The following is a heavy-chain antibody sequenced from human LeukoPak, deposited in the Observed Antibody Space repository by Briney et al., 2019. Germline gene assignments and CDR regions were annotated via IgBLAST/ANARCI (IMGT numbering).Heavy chain of an antibody. D-gene: IGHD2-2*01. CDR3: ARDRGVVPAASIYYYYGMDV. CDR2: IYYSGST. J-gene: IGHJ6*02. CDR1: GGSISSYY. V-gene: IGHV4-59*01. Sequence: PSETLSLTCTVSGGSISSYYWSWIRQPPGKGLEWIGYIYYSGSTNYNPSLKSRVTISVDTSKNQFSLKLSSATAADTAVYYCARDRGVVPAASIYYYYGMDVWGQGTTVTVSS.